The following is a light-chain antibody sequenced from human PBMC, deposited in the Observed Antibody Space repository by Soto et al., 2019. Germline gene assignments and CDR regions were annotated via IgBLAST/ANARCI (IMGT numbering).Light chain of an antibody. Sequence: EILMTQSRATVSVSPGERATLWCRGSQSFTSRSLAWYQQKSGLAPSLLISGASNRAAGIPDRFSGSGSATDSPPAISRLPPEDFAVYYCQQYDTSPRTFGQGTQVDIK. CDR3: QQYDTSPRT. V-gene: IGKV3-20*01. CDR2: GAS. J-gene: IGKJ1*01. CDR1: QSFTSRS.